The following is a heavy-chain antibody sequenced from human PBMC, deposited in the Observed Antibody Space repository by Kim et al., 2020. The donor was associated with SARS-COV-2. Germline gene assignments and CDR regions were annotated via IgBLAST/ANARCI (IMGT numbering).Heavy chain of an antibody. J-gene: IGHJ4*02. CDR2: ISSSGTTI. Sequence: GGSLRLSCEVSGFTFSSWTMNWVRQAPGKGLEWVSYISSSGTTIYYTDSLKGRITVSRDNAKNFLYLQMDSLRADDTAVYYCARYKSGFGLDVWGQGALVTVSS. CDR3: ARYKSGFGLDV. CDR1: GFTFSSWT. V-gene: IGHV3-48*04. D-gene: IGHD5-12*01.